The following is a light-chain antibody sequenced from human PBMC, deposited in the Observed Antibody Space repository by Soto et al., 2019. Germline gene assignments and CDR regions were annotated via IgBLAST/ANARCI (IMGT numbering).Light chain of an antibody. J-gene: IGKJ1*01. CDR1: QSVSSSY. CDR3: QHYGSSPT. V-gene: IGKV3-20*01. Sequence: EIVLTQSPGTLSLSPGERATLSCRASQSVSSSYLAWYQQKPGQAPRLLIYDVSSRATGIPDRFSGSGSGTDFTLTINRLAPEDFAVYYCQHYGSSPTFGQGTKVEIK. CDR2: DVS.